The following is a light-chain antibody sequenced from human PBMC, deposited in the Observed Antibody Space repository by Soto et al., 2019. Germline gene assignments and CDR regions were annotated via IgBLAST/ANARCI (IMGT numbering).Light chain of an antibody. CDR2: SAS. CDR3: QQYGQQYGNSPMYT. J-gene: IGKJ2*01. V-gene: IGKV3-20*01. Sequence: APRLLIYSASSRATGIPDRFSGSGSGTDFTLTISRLEPEDSAVYYCQQYGQQYGNSPMYTFGQGTKLEIK.